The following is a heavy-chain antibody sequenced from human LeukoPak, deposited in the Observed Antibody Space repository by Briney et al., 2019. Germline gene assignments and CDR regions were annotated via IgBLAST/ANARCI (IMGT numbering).Heavy chain of an antibody. CDR2: ISGSGGST. V-gene: IGHV3-23*01. CDR3: AKSMVRGVNRPLQNFDY. D-gene: IGHD3-10*01. J-gene: IGHJ4*02. CDR1: GFTFSSYA. Sequence: SGGSLRLSCAASGFTFSSYAMGWVRQAPGKGLEWVSAISGSGGSTYYADSVKGRFTISRDNSKNTLYLQMNSLRAEDTAVYYCAKSMVRGVNRPLQNFDYWGQGTLVTVSS.